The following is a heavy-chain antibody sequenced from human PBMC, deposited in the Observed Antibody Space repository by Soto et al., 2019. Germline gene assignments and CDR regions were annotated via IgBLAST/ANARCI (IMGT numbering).Heavy chain of an antibody. CDR3: AKGLMTGRLYVEV. D-gene: IGHD2-8*01. CDR1: GFTFSSCV. J-gene: IGHJ4*02. V-gene: IGHV3-23*01. CDR2: ITDSGTGT. Sequence: EVHLLESGGGLVHPGESLRLSCGASGFTFSSCVMTWVRQAPGKGLEWVSCITDSGTGTYYADSVKGQFTISRDNSKNTMYLQMNNLRDENTGVYYCAKGLMTGRLYVEVWAPGTLIT.